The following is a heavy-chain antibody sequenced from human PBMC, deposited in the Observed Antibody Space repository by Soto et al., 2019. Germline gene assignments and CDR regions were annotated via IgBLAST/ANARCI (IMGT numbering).Heavy chain of an antibody. J-gene: IGHJ4*02. CDR2: IIPIFCKA. D-gene: IGHD1-26*01. CDR3: ARVGLLIGSLDY. V-gene: IGHV1-69*13. CDR1: EGTFSSYA. Sequence: SVKGSCKASEGTFSSYAISWVRQAPGQGLEWMGGIIPIFCKANYAQKLQGRVTITADESTSTAYMELSSLRSEDTAVYYCARVGLLIGSLDYWGQGTLVTVSS.